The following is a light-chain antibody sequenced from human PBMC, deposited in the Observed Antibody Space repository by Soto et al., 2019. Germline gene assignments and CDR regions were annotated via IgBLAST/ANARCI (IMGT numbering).Light chain of an antibody. CDR2: GAS. J-gene: IGKJ1*01. CDR1: QSVSSN. CDR3: QQYNNWLWT. Sequence: EIVMTRSPATLSVSPGERATLSCGASQSVSSNLAWYQQKPGQAPRLLIYGASTRATGIPARFSGSGSGTEFTLTISSLQSEDFAVYYCQQYNNWLWTFGQGTKVDIK. V-gene: IGKV3-15*01.